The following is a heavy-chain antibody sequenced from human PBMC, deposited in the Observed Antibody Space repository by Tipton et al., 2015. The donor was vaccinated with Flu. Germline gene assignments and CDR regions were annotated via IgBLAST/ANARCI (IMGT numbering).Heavy chain of an antibody. Sequence: QLVQSGAEVKKAGESLKISCKGSGYSYSIYWIAWVRQLPGKGLEWMGNIYPGDSDTTYSPSFQGQVTISLDQSIRTAYLQWSSLMASDTGIYYCARQRRSDNYHNALDAWGQGALVPVSS. CDR3: ARQRRSDNYHNALDA. D-gene: IGHD3-10*01. V-gene: IGHV5-51*01. CDR1: GYSYSIYW. J-gene: IGHJ5*02. CDR2: IYPGDSDT.